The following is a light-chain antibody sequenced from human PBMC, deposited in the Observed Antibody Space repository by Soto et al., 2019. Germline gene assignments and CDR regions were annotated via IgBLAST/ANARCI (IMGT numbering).Light chain of an antibody. J-gene: IGLJ3*02. CDR1: SSNIGSNT. V-gene: IGLV1-44*01. CDR2: SNN. Sequence: QSVLTQPPSASGTPGQRVTISCSGSSSNIGSNTVNWYQQLPGTAPKLLIYSNNQRPSGAPDRFSGSKSGTSASLAISGLQSEDEADYYCATWDDSLDDPVFGGGTKVTVL. CDR3: ATWDDSLDDPV.